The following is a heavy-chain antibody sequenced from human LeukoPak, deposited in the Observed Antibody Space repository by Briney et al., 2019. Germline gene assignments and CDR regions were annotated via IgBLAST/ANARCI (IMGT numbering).Heavy chain of an antibody. D-gene: IGHD3-10*01. J-gene: IGHJ4*02. CDR3: ARVITMVRGGWYFDY. Sequence: GESLKISCKGSGYSFTSYWIGWVRQMPGKGLEWMRIIYPGDSDTRYSPSFQGQVTISADKSISTAYLQWSSLKASDTAMYYCARVITMVRGGWYFDYWGQGTLVTVSS. V-gene: IGHV5-51*01. CDR2: IYPGDSDT. CDR1: GYSFTSYW.